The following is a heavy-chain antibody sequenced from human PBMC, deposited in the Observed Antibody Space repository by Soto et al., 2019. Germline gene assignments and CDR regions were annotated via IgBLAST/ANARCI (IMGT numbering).Heavy chain of an antibody. V-gene: IGHV1-46*01. J-gene: IGHJ4*02. Sequence: QVQLVQSGAEVKKPGASVKVSCKASGYTFTSYYMHWVRQAPGQGLEWMGIINPSGGSTSYAQKFQGRVNMTRDTSTSTVYMELSSLRSEDTAVYYCARVNVVVAAMESFDYWGQGTLVTVSS. D-gene: IGHD2-15*01. CDR1: GYTFTSYY. CDR2: INPSGGST. CDR3: ARVNVVVAAMESFDY.